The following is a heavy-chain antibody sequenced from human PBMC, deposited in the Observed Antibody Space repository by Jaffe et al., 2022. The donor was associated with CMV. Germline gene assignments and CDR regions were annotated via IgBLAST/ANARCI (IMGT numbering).Heavy chain of an antibody. D-gene: IGHD1-26*01. Sequence: EVQLVESGGGLVQPGGSLRLSCAASGFTFSSYSMNWVRQAPGKGLEWVSYISSSSSTIYYADSVKGRFTISRDNAKNSLYLQMNSLRDEDTAVYYCARAQRSNREGATLLGDYWGQGTLVTVSS. CDR3: ARAQRSNREGATLLGDY. CDR1: GFTFSSYS. CDR2: ISSSSSTI. J-gene: IGHJ4*02. V-gene: IGHV3-48*02.